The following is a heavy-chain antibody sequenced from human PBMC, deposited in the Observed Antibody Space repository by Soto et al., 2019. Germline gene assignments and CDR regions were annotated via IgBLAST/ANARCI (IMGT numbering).Heavy chain of an antibody. CDR3: TTDQDSIVRDLIPYFDY. V-gene: IGHV3-15*01. CDR1: GFTFSNAW. CDR2: IKSKTDGGTT. Sequence: PGGSLRLSCAASGFTFSNAWMSWVRQAPGKGLEWVGRIKSKTDGGTTDYAAPVKGRFTISRDDSKNTLYLQMNSLKTEDTAVYYCTTDQDSIVRDLIPYFDYWGQGTLVTVSS. J-gene: IGHJ4*02. D-gene: IGHD1-26*01.